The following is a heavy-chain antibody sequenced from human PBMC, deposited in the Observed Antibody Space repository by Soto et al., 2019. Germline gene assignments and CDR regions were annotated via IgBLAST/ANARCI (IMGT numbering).Heavy chain of an antibody. J-gene: IGHJ4*02. D-gene: IGHD3-9*01. Sequence: PSETLSLTCTVSGGSVSSGAYYWSWIRQPPGKGLEWIGYIYYSGSTNYNPSLKSRVTISVDTSKNQFSLKLSSVTAADTAVYYCARATSTGYDILTGYYLDYWGQGTLVTVSS. CDR2: IYYSGST. CDR3: ARATSTGYDILTGYYLDY. CDR1: GGSVSSGAYY. V-gene: IGHV4-61*08.